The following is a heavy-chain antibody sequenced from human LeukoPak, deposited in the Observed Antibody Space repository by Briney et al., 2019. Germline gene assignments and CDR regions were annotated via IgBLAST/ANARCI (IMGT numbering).Heavy chain of an antibody. Sequence: GGSLRLSCAASGFTFSSYAMSWVRQAPGKGLEWVAVISYDGSNKYYADSVKGRFTISRDNSKNTLYLQMNSLRAEDTAVYYCAKDLLEYSSSWSGDYWGQGTLVTVSS. V-gene: IGHV3-30*18. D-gene: IGHD6-13*01. CDR1: GFTFSSYA. J-gene: IGHJ4*02. CDR2: ISYDGSNK. CDR3: AKDLLEYSSSWSGDY.